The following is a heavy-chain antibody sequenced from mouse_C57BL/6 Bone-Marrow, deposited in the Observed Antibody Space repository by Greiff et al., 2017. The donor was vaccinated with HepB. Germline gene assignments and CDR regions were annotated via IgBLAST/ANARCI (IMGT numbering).Heavy chain of an antibody. Sequence: QVQLQQSDAELVKPGASVKISCKVSGYTFTDHTIHWMKQRPEQGLEWIGYIYPRDGSTKYNEKFKGKATLTVDKSSSTAYMQLSSLTSEDSAVYYCARDGIYYGNYGYFDVWGTGTTVTVSS. V-gene: IGHV1-78*01. D-gene: IGHD2-1*01. CDR3: ARDGIYYGNYGYFDV. J-gene: IGHJ1*03. CDR2: IYPRDGST. CDR1: GYTFTDHT.